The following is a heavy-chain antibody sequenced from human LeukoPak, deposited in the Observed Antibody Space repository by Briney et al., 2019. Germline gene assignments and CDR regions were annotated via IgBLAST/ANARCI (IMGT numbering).Heavy chain of an antibody. J-gene: IGHJ3*02. V-gene: IGHV4-39*01. CDR3: AGRKGRLGELSSFDAFDI. Sequence: PSETLSLTCTVSGGSISSSSCYWGWIRQPPGKGLEWIGSIYYSGSTYYNPSLKSRVTISVDTSKNQFSLKLSSVTAADTAVYYCAGRKGRLGELSSFDAFDIWGQGTMVTVSS. CDR2: IYYSGST. D-gene: IGHD3-16*02. CDR1: GGSISSSSCY.